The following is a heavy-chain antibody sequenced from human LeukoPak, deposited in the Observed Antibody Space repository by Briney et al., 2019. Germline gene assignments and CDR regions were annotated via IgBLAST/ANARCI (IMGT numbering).Heavy chain of an antibody. CDR2: TSGSGGSK. D-gene: IGHD2-21*02. CDR1: GFTFSSYA. CDR3: AKAGVYNRHIVVVTNFDY. V-gene: IGHV3-23*01. Sequence: GGSLRLSCAPSGFTFSSYAMSWLRQAPGKGLEGVSATSGSGGSKYYPASVKGRFTISRDNSKNTLYLQMNSLRAEDTAVYYCAKAGVYNRHIVVVTNFDYWGQGTLVTVSS. J-gene: IGHJ4*02.